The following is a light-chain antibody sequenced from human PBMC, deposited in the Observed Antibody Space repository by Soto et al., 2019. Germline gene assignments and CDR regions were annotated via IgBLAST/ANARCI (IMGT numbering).Light chain of an antibody. Sequence: SYELTQPPSVSVAPGQTARITCGGNNIGSKSVHWYQQRPGQAPVLVVYDDNDRPSGIPERFSGSNSGNTATLTISRVEAGDEADYYCQVWDKSSDDVVFGGGTQLTVL. CDR1: NIGSKS. CDR2: DDN. V-gene: IGLV3-21*02. J-gene: IGLJ2*01. CDR3: QVWDKSSDDVV.